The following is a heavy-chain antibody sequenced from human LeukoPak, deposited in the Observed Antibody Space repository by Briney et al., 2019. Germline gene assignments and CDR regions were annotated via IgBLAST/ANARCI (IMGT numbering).Heavy chain of an antibody. CDR1: GGTFSSYA. CDR2: IIPIFGTA. D-gene: IGHD2-21*01. V-gene: IGHV1-69*05. CDR3: AKLWPAAEFFDY. Sequence: GASVKVSCKASGGTFSSYAISWVRQAPGQGLEWMGGIIPIFGTANYAQKLQGRVTMTTDTSTSTAYMELRSLRSDDTAVYYCAKLWPAAEFFDYWGQGTLVTVSS. J-gene: IGHJ4*02.